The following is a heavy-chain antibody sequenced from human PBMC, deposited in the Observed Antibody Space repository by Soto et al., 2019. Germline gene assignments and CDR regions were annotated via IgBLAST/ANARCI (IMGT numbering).Heavy chain of an antibody. CDR3: ERASDSSGS. CDR1: GGSFSGYY. V-gene: IGHV4-34*01. Sequence: QVQLQQWGAGLLKPSETLSLTCAVYGGSFSGYYWSWIRQPPGKGLEWIGEINHSGSTNYNPSLKGRVTISVDTSKIQFSLKLSSVTAADTAVYYCERASDSSGSWGHGTLVTFAS. CDR2: INHSGST. J-gene: IGHJ4*01. D-gene: IGHD3-22*01.